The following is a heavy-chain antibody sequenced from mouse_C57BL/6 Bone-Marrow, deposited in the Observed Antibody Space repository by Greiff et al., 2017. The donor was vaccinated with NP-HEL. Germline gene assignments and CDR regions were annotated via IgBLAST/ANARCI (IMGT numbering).Heavy chain of an antibody. CDR1: GFTFSDFY. V-gene: IGHV7-1*01. CDR3: AREANYYGSSYWYFDV. J-gene: IGHJ1*03. D-gene: IGHD1-1*01. Sequence: EVKLMESGGGLVQSGRSLRLSCATSGFTFSDFYMEWVRQAPGKGLEWIAASRNKANDYTTEYSASVKGRFIVSRDTSQSILYLQMNALRAEDTAIYYCAREANYYGSSYWYFDVWGTGTTVTVSS. CDR2: SRNKANDYTT.